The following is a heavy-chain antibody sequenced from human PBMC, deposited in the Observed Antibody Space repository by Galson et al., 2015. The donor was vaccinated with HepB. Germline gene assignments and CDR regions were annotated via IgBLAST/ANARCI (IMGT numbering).Heavy chain of an antibody. V-gene: IGHV3-66*02. J-gene: IGHJ4*02. D-gene: IGHD3-3*01. Sequence: SLRLSCAASGFIVSTNYMNWVRQAPGKGLEWVSVIYSGGDTYYADSVKGRFTISRDNSKNTLYLQMNSLRTDDTAVYYCSRLAVGDFWSGSYYFDYWGQGTLVTVSS. CDR3: SRLAVGDFWSGSYYFDY. CDR1: GFIVSTNY. CDR2: IYSGGDT.